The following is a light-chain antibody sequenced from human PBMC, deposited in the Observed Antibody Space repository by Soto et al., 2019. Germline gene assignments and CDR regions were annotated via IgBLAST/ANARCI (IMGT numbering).Light chain of an antibody. CDR3: QSYDSSLSGAKV. V-gene: IGLV1-40*01. CDR2: GNG. Sequence: QSVLTQPPSVSGAPGQRVTISCTGSSSNIGAGYAVHWYQQLPGTAPKLLIYGNGNRPSGVPDRFSGSKSGTSASLAITGLLAEDEADYYCQSYDSSLSGAKVFGGGTKLTVL. CDR1: SSNIGAGYA. J-gene: IGLJ3*02.